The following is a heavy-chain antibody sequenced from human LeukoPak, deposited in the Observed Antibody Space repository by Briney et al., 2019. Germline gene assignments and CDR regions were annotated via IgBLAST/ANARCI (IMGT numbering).Heavy chain of an antibody. V-gene: IGHV3-33*08. CDR3: ARDDILSDENGFDM. CDR2: IGSDGRNK. Sequence: PGGSLRLSCAASGFTFSSYAMSWVRQAPGKGLEWVAVIGSDGRNKFYADSVTGRFSVSRDNSKNTLFLQMNSLRAEDTGVYFCARDDILSDENGFDMWGRGTMVTVSS. CDR1: GFTFSSYA. D-gene: IGHD3-9*01. J-gene: IGHJ3*02.